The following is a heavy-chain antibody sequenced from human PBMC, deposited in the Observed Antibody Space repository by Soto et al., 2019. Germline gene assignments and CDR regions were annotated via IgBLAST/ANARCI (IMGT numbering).Heavy chain of an antibody. D-gene: IGHD1-20*01. CDR3: AAGLELNNWLPNWFDP. CDR2: IHVSSSYI. CDR1: GITFSSFT. J-gene: IGHJ5*02. Sequence: EVHLVESGGGLVKPGGSLRLSCAASGITFSSFTMNWVRQAPGKGLEWVSSIHVSSSYIYYADSMEGRFTISGDNAKNSLDLQMNSLRAGATAVYYCAAGLELNNWLPNWFDPWGQGTLVTVSS. V-gene: IGHV3-21*01.